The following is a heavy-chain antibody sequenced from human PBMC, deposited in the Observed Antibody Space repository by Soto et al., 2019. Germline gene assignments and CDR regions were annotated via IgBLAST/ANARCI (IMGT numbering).Heavy chain of an antibody. D-gene: IGHD1-1*01. V-gene: IGHV3-21*01. CDR1: GFTFSTFV. Sequence: LRLSCAASGFTFSTFVMSWVRQAPGKGLEWVSSITSSSGNIYYADSVRGRFTISRDNTKNSLYLQMNSLRAEDTAVYYCASVYTWGQGTQVTVSS. CDR2: ITSSSGNI. J-gene: IGHJ4*01. CDR3: ASVYT.